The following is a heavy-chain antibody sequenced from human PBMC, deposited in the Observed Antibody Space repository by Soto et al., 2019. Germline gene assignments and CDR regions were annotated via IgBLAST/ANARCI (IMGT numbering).Heavy chain of an antibody. CDR1: GGSISSGGYY. CDR3: ARDSGRRGCYCGMDV. D-gene: IGHD3-10*01. J-gene: IGHJ6*02. Sequence: SETLSLSCTVSGGSISSGGYYWSWIRQHPGKGLEWIGYIYYSGSTYYNPSLTSRVTISVDTSKNQFSLKLSSVTAADTAVYYCARDSGRRGCYCGMDVWGQGTTVTVSS. V-gene: IGHV4-31*03. CDR2: IYYSGST.